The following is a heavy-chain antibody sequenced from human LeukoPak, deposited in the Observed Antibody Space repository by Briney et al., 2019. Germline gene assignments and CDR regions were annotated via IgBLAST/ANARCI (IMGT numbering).Heavy chain of an antibody. D-gene: IGHD3-22*01. CDR2: IYYSGST. J-gene: IGHJ4*02. V-gene: IGHV4-59*01. CDR3: AAGSESYDSRGYSYYLDY. Sequence: SETLSLTCTVSGGSIRSYYWSWIRQPPGKGLEWIGYIYYSGSTNYNPSLKSRVTISVDTSKNQFSLKLSSVTAADTAVYYCAAGSESYDSRGYSYYLDYWGQGTLVTVSS. CDR1: GGSIRSYY.